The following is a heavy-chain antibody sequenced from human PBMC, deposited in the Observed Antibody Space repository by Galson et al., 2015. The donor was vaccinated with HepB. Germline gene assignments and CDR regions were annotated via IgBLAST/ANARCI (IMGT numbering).Heavy chain of an antibody. Sequence: SVKVSCKVSGYTLTELSMHWVRQAPGKGLEWMGGFDPEDGETIYAQKFQGRVTMTEDTSTDTAYMELSSLRSEDTAVYYCATGSYYDSSGYYTGAHFDYWGQGTLVTVSS. D-gene: IGHD3-22*01. CDR3: ATGSYYDSSGYYTGAHFDY. J-gene: IGHJ4*02. CDR1: GYTLTELS. V-gene: IGHV1-24*01. CDR2: FDPEDGET.